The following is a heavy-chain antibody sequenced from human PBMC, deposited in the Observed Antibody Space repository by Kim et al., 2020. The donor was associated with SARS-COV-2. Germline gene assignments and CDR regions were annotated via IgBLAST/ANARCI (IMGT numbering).Heavy chain of an antibody. CDR2: ISAYNGNT. CDR1: GYTFTSYG. J-gene: IGHJ6*02. D-gene: IGHD2-8*01. V-gene: IGHV1-18*04. CDR3: ARHDCTNGVCYDPSDYYGMDV. Sequence: ASVKVSCKASGYTFTSYGISWVRQAPGQGLEWMGWISAYNGNTNYAQKLQGRVTMTTDTSTSTAYMELRSLRSDDTAVYYCARHDCTNGVCYDPSDYYGMDVWGQGTTVTVSS.